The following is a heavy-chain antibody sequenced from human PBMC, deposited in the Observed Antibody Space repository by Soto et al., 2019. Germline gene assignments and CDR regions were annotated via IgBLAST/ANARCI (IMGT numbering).Heavy chain of an antibody. Sequence: NPSETLSLTCAVSGGSISSGGYSWIWIRHPPGKGLEWIGYIYHSGSTYYNPSLKSRVTISVDRSKNQFSLKLSSVTAADTAVYYCARGGTAAGIDVWFDPWGQGTLVTVSS. CDR3: ARGGTAAGIDVWFDP. V-gene: IGHV4-30-2*01. D-gene: IGHD6-13*01. CDR2: IYHSGST. J-gene: IGHJ5*02. CDR1: GGSISSGGYS.